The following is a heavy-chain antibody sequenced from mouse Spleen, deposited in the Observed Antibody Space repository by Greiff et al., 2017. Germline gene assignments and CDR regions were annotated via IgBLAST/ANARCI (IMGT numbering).Heavy chain of an antibody. D-gene: IGHD4-1*01. J-gene: IGHJ2*01. CDR2: IDPEPGGT. V-gene: IGHV1-15*01. Sequence: VQLQQSGAELVRPGASVTLFCKASGYTFTDYEMHWVKQTPVHGLEWIGAIDPEPGGTASNQKFKGKAILTADKSSSTAYMELRSLTSEDSAVYYCTRSPLTGRNYFDDWGQGTTLTVSS. CDR3: TRSPLTGRNYFDD. CDR1: GYTFTDYE.